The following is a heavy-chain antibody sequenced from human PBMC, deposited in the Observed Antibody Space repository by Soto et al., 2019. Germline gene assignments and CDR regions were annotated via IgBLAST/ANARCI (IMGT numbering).Heavy chain of an antibody. CDR2: MNPNSGNT. D-gene: IGHD4-17*01. V-gene: IGHV1-8*01. CDR1: GYTFTSYD. J-gene: IGHJ5*02. CDR3: ARAADYGDYLNGFDP. Sequence: QVQLVQSGAEVKKPGASVKVSCKASGYTFTSYDINWVRQATGQGLEWMGWMNPNSGNTGYAQKFQGRVTMTRNTSISTAYRELSSLISEDTAVYYCARAADYGDYLNGFDPWGRGTLVTDSS.